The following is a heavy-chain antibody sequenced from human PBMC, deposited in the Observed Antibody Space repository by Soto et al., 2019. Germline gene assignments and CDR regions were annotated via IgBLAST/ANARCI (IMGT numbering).Heavy chain of an antibody. CDR3: ARDYYDSSDYTTNWFDP. CDR2: IHHTGGT. V-gene: IGHV4-30-2*03. D-gene: IGHD3-22*01. Sequence: SETLSLTCGVSGASISTGTYSWNWIRQPPGKGLEWIGYIHHTGGTYYNPSLRSRVTISVDTSKNQFSLKLTSVTAADTAVYYCARDYYDSSDYTTNWFDPWGQGTLVTVSS. CDR1: GASISTGTYS. J-gene: IGHJ5*02.